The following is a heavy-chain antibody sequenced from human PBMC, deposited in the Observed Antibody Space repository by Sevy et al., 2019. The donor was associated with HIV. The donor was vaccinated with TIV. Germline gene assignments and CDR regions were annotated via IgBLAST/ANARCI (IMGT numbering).Heavy chain of an antibody. D-gene: IGHD2-15*01. CDR3: ARNPGYCSGGTCYWYFDL. Sequence: GGSLRLSCAASGFTFSNYAMSWVRQAPGKGPEWVSGISGSGGSTYYADSVKGRFTISRDNSKNTLYLQMSSLRAEDTAVYYCARNPGYCSGGTCYWYFDLWGRGTLVTVSS. V-gene: IGHV3-23*01. J-gene: IGHJ2*01. CDR1: GFTFSNYA. CDR2: ISGSGGST.